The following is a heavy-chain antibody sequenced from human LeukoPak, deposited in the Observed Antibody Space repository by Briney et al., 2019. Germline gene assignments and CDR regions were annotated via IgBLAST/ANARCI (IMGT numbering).Heavy chain of an antibody. V-gene: IGHV3-48*01. D-gene: IGHD6-19*01. CDR1: GFTLSSYS. Sequence: GGSLRLSCATSGFTLSSYSMNWVRQAPGKGLEWVSYISSGSTTIYYADSVKGRFTISRDNAKNSLYLQMNSLRAEDTAAYYCARDVEQWLVRVYYFDYWGQGTLVTVSS. CDR2: ISSGSTTI. CDR3: ARDVEQWLVRVYYFDY. J-gene: IGHJ4*02.